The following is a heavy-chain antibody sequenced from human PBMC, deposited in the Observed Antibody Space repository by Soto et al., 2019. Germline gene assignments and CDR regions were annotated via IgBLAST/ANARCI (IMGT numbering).Heavy chain of an antibody. J-gene: IGHJ4*02. V-gene: IGHV3-23*01. CDR1: GFTFSSYA. CDR3: AKAQGDIVVVVAATPLDY. CDR2: ISGSGGST. Sequence: VQLLESGGGLVQPGGSLRLSCAASGFTFSSYAMSWVRQAPGKGLEWVSAISGSGGSTYYADSVKGRFTISRDNSKNTLYLQMNSLRAEDTAVYYCAKAQGDIVVVVAATPLDYWGQGTLVTVSS. D-gene: IGHD2-15*01.